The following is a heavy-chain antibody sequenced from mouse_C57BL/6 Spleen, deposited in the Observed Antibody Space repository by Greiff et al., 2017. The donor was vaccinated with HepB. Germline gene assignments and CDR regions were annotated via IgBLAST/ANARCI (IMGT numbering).Heavy chain of an antibody. D-gene: IGHD2-3*01. CDR1: GYTFTGYW. J-gene: IGHJ4*01. CDR3: ARFDGYYPYAMDC. Sequence: VQLQQPGAGLVRPGSSLKLSCRAPGYTFTGYWMYWVIRTPIQGLEWIGNIDPSDSETHYTQKFKDKATLTVDKSSSTAYMQLSSLTSEDSAVYYCARFDGYYPYAMDCWCEVSSATIS. CDR2: IDPSDSET. V-gene: IGHV1-52*01.